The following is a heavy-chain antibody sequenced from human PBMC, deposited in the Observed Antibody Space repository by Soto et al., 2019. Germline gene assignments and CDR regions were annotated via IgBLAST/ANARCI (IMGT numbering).Heavy chain of an antibody. J-gene: IGHJ4*02. V-gene: IGHV3-49*04. CDR2: IRSKAYGGTT. D-gene: IGHD6-6*01. CDR1: GFTFGDYA. CDR3: TRSPPKQLVLYYFDY. Sequence: GGSLRLSCTASGFTFGDYAMSWVRQAPGKGLEWVGFIRSKAYGGTTEYAASVKGRFTISRDDSKSIAYLQMNSLKTEDTAVYYCTRSPPKQLVLYYFDYWGQGTLVTVSS.